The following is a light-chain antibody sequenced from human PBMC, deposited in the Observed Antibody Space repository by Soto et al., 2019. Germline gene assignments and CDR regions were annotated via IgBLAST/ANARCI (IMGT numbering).Light chain of an antibody. CDR1: QSISSK. CDR3: QQYDKWPQT. CDR2: GAS. Sequence: DIKMAQSPDTLSVSPGERATLSCRASQSISSKLAWYQQRPGQAPRLLIYGASTRATGVPVRFRGGGSGTEFTRTISGLQDEDVAVYCCQQYDKWPQTFGGGTKVEIK. J-gene: IGKJ4*01. V-gene: IGKV3-15*01.